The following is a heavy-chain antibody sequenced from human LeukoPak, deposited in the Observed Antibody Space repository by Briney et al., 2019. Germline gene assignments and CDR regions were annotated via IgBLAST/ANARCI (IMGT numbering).Heavy chain of an antibody. CDR3: ASDRGYDPLFFDY. CDR1: GYTFTSYY. J-gene: IGHJ4*02. CDR2: IDPSGGST. V-gene: IGHV1-46*01. D-gene: IGHD5-12*01. Sequence: ASVKVSCKASGYTFTSYYVHWVRQAPGQGLEWMGIIDPSGGSTSYAQKFQGRVTMTRDTSTSTVYMELSSLRSEDTAVYYCASDRGYDPLFFDYWGQGTLVTVSS.